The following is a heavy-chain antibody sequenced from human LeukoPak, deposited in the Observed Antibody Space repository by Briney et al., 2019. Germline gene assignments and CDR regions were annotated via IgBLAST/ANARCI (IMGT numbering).Heavy chain of an antibody. CDR2: ISAYNGNT. CDR3: ARDSSGVTGSPDY. J-gene: IGHJ4*02. V-gene: IGHV1-18*01. D-gene: IGHD1-20*01. Sequence: ASVKVSCKASGYTFTRYDINWVRQAPGQGLDWMGWISAYNGNTNYAQNLQARVTMTTDTSTSTAYMELRSLRSDDTAVYYCARDSSGVTGSPDYWGQGTLVTVSS. CDR1: GYTFTRYD.